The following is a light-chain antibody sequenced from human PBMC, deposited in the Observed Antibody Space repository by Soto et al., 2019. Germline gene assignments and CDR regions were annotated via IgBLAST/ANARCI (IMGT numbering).Light chain of an antibody. J-gene: IGKJ5*01. CDR2: NAS. CDR1: QDISNY. Sequence: DIQMTQSPSSLSASVGDRVTITCRASQDISNYLNWYQQRPGKAPKLLIYNASNLERGVPSRFSGTRSGTHFTFAITSRQPEDVATYYCQQSDSLPITFGPGTRMEI. CDR3: QQSDSLPIT. V-gene: IGKV1-33*01.